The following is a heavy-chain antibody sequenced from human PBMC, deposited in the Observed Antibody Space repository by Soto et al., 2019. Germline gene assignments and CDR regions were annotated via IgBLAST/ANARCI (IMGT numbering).Heavy chain of an antibody. D-gene: IGHD1-1*01. Sequence: GGSLRLSCAASGFTFSSYAMSWVRQAPGKGLEWVSAISGSGGSTYYADSVKGRFTISRDNSKNTLYLQMNSLRAEDTAVYYCAKDFPPSYNWKRGAFDIWGQGTMVTVSS. J-gene: IGHJ3*02. CDR1: GFTFSSYA. CDR3: AKDFPPSYNWKRGAFDI. CDR2: ISGSGGST. V-gene: IGHV3-23*01.